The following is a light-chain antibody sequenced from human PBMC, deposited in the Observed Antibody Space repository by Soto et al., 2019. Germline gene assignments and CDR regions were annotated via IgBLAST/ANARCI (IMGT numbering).Light chain of an antibody. J-gene: IGKJ5*01. Sequence: EIVMTQSPATLSVSPGEGVTLSCMASQSVSSNLAWYQQRPGQAPRLLLYGASTRATGIPARFSGSGSGTEFTPTISSLQSEDFSVYYCQQYNNWPPITFGQGTRLEIK. CDR3: QQYNNWPPIT. CDR1: QSVSSN. V-gene: IGKV3-15*01. CDR2: GAS.